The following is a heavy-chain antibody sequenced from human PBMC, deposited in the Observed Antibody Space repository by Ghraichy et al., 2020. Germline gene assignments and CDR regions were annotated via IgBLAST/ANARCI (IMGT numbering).Heavy chain of an antibody. CDR2: IYHTGSR. CDR3: ARDMRRGDNEYYNGMDV. Sequence: SQTLSLTCTVSGESITSHFWSWIRQSPGKGLEWIGYIYHTGSRNYNPSLKGRLTMSVDTSKNQFSLKLRSVTAADTAVYYCARDMRRGDNEYYNGMDVWGQGTTVTVS. V-gene: IGHV4-59*11. CDR1: GESITSHF. J-gene: IGHJ6*02. D-gene: IGHD3-16*01.